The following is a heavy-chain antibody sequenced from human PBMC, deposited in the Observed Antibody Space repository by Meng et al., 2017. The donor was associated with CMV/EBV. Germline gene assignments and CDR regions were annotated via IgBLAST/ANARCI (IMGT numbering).Heavy chain of an antibody. CDR1: GDSVSSNSAA. D-gene: IGHD1-1*01. CDR3: ARDLERSNYYYYGMDV. V-gene: IGHV6-1*01. Sequence: SETLSLTCAISGDSVSSNSAAWNWIRQSPSRGLEWLGRTYYRSKWYNDYAVSVKSRITINPDTSKNQFSLQLNSVTPEDTAVYYCARDLERSNYYYYGMDVWGQGTTVTVSS. CDR2: TYYRSKWYN. J-gene: IGHJ6*02.